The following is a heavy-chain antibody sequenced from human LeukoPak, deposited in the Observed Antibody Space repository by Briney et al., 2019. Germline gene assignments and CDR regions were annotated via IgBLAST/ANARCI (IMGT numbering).Heavy chain of an antibody. J-gene: IGHJ5*02. D-gene: IGHD3-10*01. CDR3: AHRPNSPNYYGSGSYYNRPPFDP. V-gene: IGHV2-5*01. CDR2: IYWNDDK. Sequence: ESGPTLVNPTQTLTLTCTFSGFSLSTSGVGVGWIRQPPGKALEWLALIYWNDDKRYSPSLKSRLTITKDTSKNQVVLTMTNMDPVDTATYYCAHRPNSPNYYGSGSYYNRPPFDPWGQGTLVTVSS. CDR1: GFSLSTSGVG.